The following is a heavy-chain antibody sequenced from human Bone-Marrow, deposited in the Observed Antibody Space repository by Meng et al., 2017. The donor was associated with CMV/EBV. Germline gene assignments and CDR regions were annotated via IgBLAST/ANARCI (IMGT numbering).Heavy chain of an antibody. CDR1: GFTFDDYG. J-gene: IGHJ4*02. V-gene: IGHV3-7*01. CDR3: ARDLGHGWSSYFDY. Sequence: GGSLRLSCAASGFTFDDYGMSWVRQAPGKGLEWVANIKQDGSEKYYVDSVKGRFTISRDNAKNSLYLQMNSLRAEDTAVYYCARDLGHGWSSYFDYWGQGTLVTVSS. CDR2: IKQDGSEK. D-gene: IGHD6-19*01.